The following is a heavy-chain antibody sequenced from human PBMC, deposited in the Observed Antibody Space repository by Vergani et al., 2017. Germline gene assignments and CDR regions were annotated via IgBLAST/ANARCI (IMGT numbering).Heavy chain of an antibody. CDR2: ISGSGGST. J-gene: IGHJ4*02. V-gene: IGHV3-23*01. Sequence: EVQLLESGGGLVQPGGSLRLSCAASGFTFSSYDMSWVRQAPGKGLEWVSAISGSGGSTYYADSVKGRFTISRDNSKNTLYLQMNSLRAEDTAVYYCAKDRLLWFGELSVLDYWGQGTLVTVSS. D-gene: IGHD3-10*01. CDR1: GFTFSSYD. CDR3: AKDRLLWFGELSVLDY.